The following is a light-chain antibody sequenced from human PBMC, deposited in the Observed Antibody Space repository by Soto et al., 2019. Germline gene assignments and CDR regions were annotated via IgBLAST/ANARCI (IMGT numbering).Light chain of an antibody. CDR3: HQYHNWPQT. Sequence: EIVMTQSPATLSVSPGERATLSCRASQSINSDLAWYHQKPGQVPRLLIYGASTRANGIAARFSGSGSGTEFTLTISSLQSEDFAVYYCHQYHNWPQTFGQGTKVDIK. CDR2: GAS. J-gene: IGKJ1*01. CDR1: QSINSD. V-gene: IGKV3-15*01.